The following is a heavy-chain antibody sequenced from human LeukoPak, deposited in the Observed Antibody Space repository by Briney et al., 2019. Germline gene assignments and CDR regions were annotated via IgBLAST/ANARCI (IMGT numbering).Heavy chain of an antibody. CDR1: GGSFSSYY. D-gene: IGHD6-19*01. J-gene: IGHJ4*02. V-gene: IGHV4-34*01. CDR2: INHSGST. CDR3: ARGLIAVAGFDY. Sequence: SETLSLTCAVYGGSFSSYYWSWIRQPPGKGLEWIGEINHSGSTNYNPSLKSRVTISVDTSKNQFSLKLSSVTAADTAVYYCARGLIAVAGFDYWGQGTLVTVSS.